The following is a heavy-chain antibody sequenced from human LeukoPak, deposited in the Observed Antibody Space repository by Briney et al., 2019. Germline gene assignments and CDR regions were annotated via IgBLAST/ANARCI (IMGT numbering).Heavy chain of an antibody. J-gene: IGHJ4*02. CDR1: GFTFDDYG. CDR2: INWNGGST. V-gene: IGHV3-20*04. D-gene: IGHD1-26*01. CDR3: ARGGWELLPYYFAY. Sequence: PGGSLRLSCAASGFTFDDYGMSWVRQAPGKGLEWVSGINWNGGSTGYADSVKGRITISRDNAKNSLYLQMNSLRAEDTALYYCARGGWELLPYYFAYWGQGTLVTVS.